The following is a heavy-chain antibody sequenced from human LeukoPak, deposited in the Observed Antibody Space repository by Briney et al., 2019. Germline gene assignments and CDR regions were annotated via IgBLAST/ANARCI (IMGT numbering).Heavy chain of an antibody. D-gene: IGHD3-3*01. CDR3: ARGLTIFGVVNDAFDI. V-gene: IGHV3-74*01. Sequence: GGSLRLSCAASGFTFSNYWMHWVRQAPGKGMVWVSLINSDGSTTIYADSVKGRFTISRDNAKNTLYLQMNSLRAEDTAVYYCARGLTIFGVVNDAFDIWGQGTMVTVSS. J-gene: IGHJ3*02. CDR2: INSDGSTT. CDR1: GFTFSNYW.